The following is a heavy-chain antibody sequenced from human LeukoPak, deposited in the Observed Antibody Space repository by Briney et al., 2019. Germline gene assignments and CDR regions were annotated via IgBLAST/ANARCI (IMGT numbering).Heavy chain of an antibody. CDR1: GGSISSSNYY. CDR2: IYYSGST. D-gene: IGHD2-8*01. CDR3: AGHNGGFDCSNGVCRTSPRHFDL. Sequence: SETLSLTCTVSGGSISSSNYYWGWIRQPPGKGLEWIGSIYYSGSTYYNPSLKSRVTISVDTSKNQFSLRLSSVTAADTAVYYCAGHNGGFDCSNGVCRTSPRHFDLWGRGTLVTVSS. V-gene: IGHV4-39*01. J-gene: IGHJ2*01.